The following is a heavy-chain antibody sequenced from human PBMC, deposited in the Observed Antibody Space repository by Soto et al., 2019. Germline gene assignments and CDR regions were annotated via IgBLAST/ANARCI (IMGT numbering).Heavy chain of an antibody. CDR1: GYTFTSYG. CDR3: ARSSGIVVVPAGTLDY. Sequence: VKVSCKASGYTFTSYGIIWVRQAPGQGLEWMGWISTYNGNTNYAQKLQGRVTMTTDTSTSTAYMELRSLRSDDTAVYYCARSSGIVVVPAGTLDYWGQGTLVTVSS. D-gene: IGHD2-2*01. J-gene: IGHJ4*02. V-gene: IGHV1-18*01. CDR2: ISTYNGNT.